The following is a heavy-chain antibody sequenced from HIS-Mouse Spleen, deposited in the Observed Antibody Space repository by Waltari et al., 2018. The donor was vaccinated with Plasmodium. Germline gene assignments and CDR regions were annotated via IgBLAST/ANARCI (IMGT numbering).Heavy chain of an antibody. V-gene: IGHV3-30*03. D-gene: IGHD7-27*01. Sequence: QVQLVESGGGVVQPGRSLRLSWAASGFTFSSDCMHWVRQAPVKGLEWVAVISYDGSNKYYADSVKGRFTISRDNSKNTLYLQMNSLRAEDTAVYYCATSGLTGGTYYFDYWGQGTLVTVSS. CDR3: ATSGLTGGTYYFDY. CDR2: ISYDGSNK. CDR1: GFTFSSDC. J-gene: IGHJ4*02.